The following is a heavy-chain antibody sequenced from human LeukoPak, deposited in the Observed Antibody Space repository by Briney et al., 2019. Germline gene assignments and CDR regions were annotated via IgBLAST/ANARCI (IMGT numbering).Heavy chain of an antibody. J-gene: IGHJ6*02. V-gene: IGHV3-23*01. CDR1: GFTFSTYA. CDR3: AKDEAAAAGGYYYYGMDV. D-gene: IGHD6-13*01. Sequence: QAEGSLRLSCAASGFTFSTYAMSWVRQAPGKGLEWVSAISGSGGSTYYADSVKGRFTISRDNSKNTLYLQMNSLRAEDTAVYYCAKDEAAAAGGYYYYGMDVWGQGTTVTVSS. CDR2: ISGSGGST.